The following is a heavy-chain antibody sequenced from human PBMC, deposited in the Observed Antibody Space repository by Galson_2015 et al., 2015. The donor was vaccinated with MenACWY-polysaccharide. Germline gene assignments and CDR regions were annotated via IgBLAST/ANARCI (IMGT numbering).Heavy chain of an antibody. CDR1: GGSISSYY. D-gene: IGHD2-21*02. J-gene: IGHJ6*02. V-gene: IGHV4-59*01. Sequence: SETLSLTCTVSGGSISSYYWSWIRQPPGKGLEWIGYIYYSGSTNYNPSLKSRVTISVDTSKNQFSLKLSSVTAADTAVYYCARAPLVTATGSWDYYGMDVWGQGTTVTVSS. CDR2: IYYSGST. CDR3: ARAPLVTATGSWDYYGMDV.